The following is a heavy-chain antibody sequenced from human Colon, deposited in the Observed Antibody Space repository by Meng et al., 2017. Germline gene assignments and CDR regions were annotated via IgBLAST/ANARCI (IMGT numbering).Heavy chain of an antibody. J-gene: IGHJ3*02. Sequence: GGSLRLSCAASRFTFSNYEMNWVRQAPGKGLEWISYISSDGSTIYYADSVKGRFTISRDNAKNSLYLQVNSLRAEDTAVYYCATRVVVTATRAFDIWVQGTMVTVSS. CDR2: ISSDGSTI. CDR3: ATRVVVTATRAFDI. V-gene: IGHV3-48*03. CDR1: RFTFSNYE. D-gene: IGHD2-15*01.